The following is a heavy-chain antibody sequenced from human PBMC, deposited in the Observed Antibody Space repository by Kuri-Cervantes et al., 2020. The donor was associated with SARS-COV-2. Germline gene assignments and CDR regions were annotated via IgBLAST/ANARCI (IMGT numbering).Heavy chain of an antibody. CDR1: GDSVSSNSAA. CDR3: ARGTGGSYLRAYYYYGMDV. V-gene: IGHV6-1*01. D-gene: IGHD1-26*01. Sequence: LRLSCAIYGDSVSSNSAAWNWIRQSPSRGPEWRGRTYYRSKCYNDYAVSVKSRITINPDTSRNQFPLQLNSVTPEDTAVYYCARGTGGSYLRAYYYYGMDVWGQGTTVTVSS. J-gene: IGHJ6*02. CDR2: TYYRSKCYN.